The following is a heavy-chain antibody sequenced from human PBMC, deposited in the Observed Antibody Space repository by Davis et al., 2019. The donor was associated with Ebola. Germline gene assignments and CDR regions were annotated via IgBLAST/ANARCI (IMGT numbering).Heavy chain of an antibody. CDR1: GGSISSGGYS. D-gene: IGHD2-2*01. V-gene: IGHV4-34*01. CDR2: INHSGST. J-gene: IGHJ6*03. Sequence: PSETLSLTCAVSGGSISSGGYSWSWIRQPPGKGLEWIGEINHSGSTNYNPSLKSRVTISVDTSKNQFSLKLSSVTAADTAVYYCARTRGYCSSTSCYYYYYMDVWGQGTLVTVSS. CDR3: ARTRGYCSSTSCYYYYYMDV.